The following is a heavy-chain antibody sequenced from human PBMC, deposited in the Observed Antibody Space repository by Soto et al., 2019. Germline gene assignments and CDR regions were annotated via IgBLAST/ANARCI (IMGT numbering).Heavy chain of an antibody. CDR2: ISWNSGSI. V-gene: IGHV3-9*01. D-gene: IGHD3-10*01. Sequence: EVQLVESGGGLVQPGRSLRLSCAASGFTFDDYAMHWVRQAPGKGLEWVSGISWNSGSIGYADSVKGRFTISRDNAKNSLYLQMKSLRAEDTALYYCAKESWGSGGGYFDYWGQGTLVTVSS. CDR1: GFTFDDYA. J-gene: IGHJ4*02. CDR3: AKESWGSGGGYFDY.